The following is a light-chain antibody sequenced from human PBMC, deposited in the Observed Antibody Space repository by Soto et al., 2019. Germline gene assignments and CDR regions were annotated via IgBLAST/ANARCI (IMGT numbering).Light chain of an antibody. Sequence: EIVFTQSPGTLSLSPGERATLSCRASQSVDSTYLTWYQQKPGQAPRLLIYGASGRATGVPDRFSGSGSGTDFTLTISRLEPEDFAVYFCQYYDSFRTFGQGTKVDIK. CDR2: GAS. J-gene: IGKJ1*01. V-gene: IGKV3-20*01. CDR1: QSVDSTY. CDR3: QYYDSFRT.